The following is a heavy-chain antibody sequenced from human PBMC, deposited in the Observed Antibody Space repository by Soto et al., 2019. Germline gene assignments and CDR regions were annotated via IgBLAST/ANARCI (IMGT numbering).Heavy chain of an antibody. D-gene: IGHD3-3*01. CDR3: AKTYYDFWSGYYPIDY. Sequence: EVQLVESGGGLVKPGGSLRLSCAASGFTFSSYNMNWVRQAPGKGLEWVSSISSGSSYIFYPDSLKGRFTVSRDNAKNSLFLQMNSLRAEDTAVYYCAKTYYDFWSGYYPIDYWGQGTLVTVSS. V-gene: IGHV3-21*02. J-gene: IGHJ4*02. CDR2: ISSGSSYI. CDR1: GFTFSSYN.